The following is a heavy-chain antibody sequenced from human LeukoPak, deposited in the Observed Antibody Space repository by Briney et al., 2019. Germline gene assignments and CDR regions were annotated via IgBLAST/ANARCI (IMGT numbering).Heavy chain of an antibody. CDR1: GYTFTSYA. CDR2: INTNTGNP. Sequence: ASVKVSCKASGYTFTSYAMNWVRQAPGQGLEWMGWINTNTGNPTYAQGFTGRFVFSLDTSVSTAYLQISSLKAEDTAVYYCARDQSGFYDFWSGEGNYYYMDVWGKGTTVTVSS. J-gene: IGHJ6*03. CDR3: ARDQSGFYDFWSGEGNYYYMDV. V-gene: IGHV7-4-1*02. D-gene: IGHD3-3*01.